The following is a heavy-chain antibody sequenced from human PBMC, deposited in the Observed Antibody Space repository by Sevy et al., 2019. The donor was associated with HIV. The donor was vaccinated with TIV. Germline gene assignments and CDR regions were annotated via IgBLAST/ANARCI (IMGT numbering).Heavy chain of an antibody. J-gene: IGHJ5*02. CDR3: ARDPSDADIVVVPAATGRNWFDP. Sequence: ASVKVSCKASGYTFTGYYMHWVRQAPGQGLEWMGWINPNSGGTNYAQKFQGRVTMTRGTSISTAYMELSRLRSDDTAVYYCARDPSDADIVVVPAATGRNWFDPWGQGTLVTVSS. V-gene: IGHV1-2*02. CDR2: INPNSGGT. D-gene: IGHD2-2*01. CDR1: GYTFTGYY.